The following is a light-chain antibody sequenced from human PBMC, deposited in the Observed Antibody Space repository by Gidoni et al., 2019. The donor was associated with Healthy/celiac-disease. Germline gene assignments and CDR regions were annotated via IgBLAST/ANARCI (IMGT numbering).Light chain of an antibody. V-gene: IGKV1-39*01. CDR1: QSISSY. J-gene: IGKJ1*01. CDR3: QQSYSTPRT. CDR2: AAS. Sequence: DIQMTQSPSSLSASGGDRVTITCRASQSISSYLNLYQQKPGKAPKLLIYAASSLQSGVPSKFSGSGSGTDFTLTISSLQPEDFATYYCQQSYSTPRTFGQGTKVEIK.